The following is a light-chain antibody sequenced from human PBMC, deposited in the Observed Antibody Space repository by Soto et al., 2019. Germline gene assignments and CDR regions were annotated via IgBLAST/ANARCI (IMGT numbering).Light chain of an antibody. V-gene: IGKV3-20*01. CDR1: QSINSSY. Sequence: EIVLTQSPGTLSLSPGERATLSCRASQSINSSYLAWYQQKPGQAPRLLIYGASSRATGIPDRFSGGGSGTDFTLTISRLKPEDFAVYYCQHYNSSPFTFGPGTKVDV. CDR3: QHYNSSPFT. J-gene: IGKJ3*01. CDR2: GAS.